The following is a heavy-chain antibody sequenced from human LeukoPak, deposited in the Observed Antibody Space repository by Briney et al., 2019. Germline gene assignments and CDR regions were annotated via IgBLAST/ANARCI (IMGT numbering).Heavy chain of an antibody. D-gene: IGHD4-17*01. Sequence: PSETLSLTCTVSGDSISGFYWSWIRQPPGEGLEWIGYIYYSGSTNYNPSLKSRVTISVDTSKNQFSLKLTSVTAADTAVYYCAREDGDLLDYWGQGTLVTVSS. CDR2: IYYSGST. CDR1: GDSISGFY. CDR3: AREDGDLLDY. J-gene: IGHJ4*02. V-gene: IGHV4-59*01.